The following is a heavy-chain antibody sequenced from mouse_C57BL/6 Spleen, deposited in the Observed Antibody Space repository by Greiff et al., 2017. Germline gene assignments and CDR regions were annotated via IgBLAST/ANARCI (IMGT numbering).Heavy chain of an antibody. CDR3: ARHYGRSRWYFDV. V-gene: IGHV1-50*01. Sequence: VQLQQPGAELVKPGASVKLSCKASGYTFTSYWMQWVKQRPGQGLEWIGEIDPSDSYTNYNQKFKGKATLTVDTSSSTAYMQLSSLTSEDSAVYYCARHYGRSRWYFDVWGTGTTVTVSS. D-gene: IGHD1-1*01. J-gene: IGHJ1*03. CDR2: IDPSDSYT. CDR1: GYTFTSYW.